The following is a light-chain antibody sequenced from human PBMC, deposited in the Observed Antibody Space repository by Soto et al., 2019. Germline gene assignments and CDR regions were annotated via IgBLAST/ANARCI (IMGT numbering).Light chain of an antibody. CDR2: DVT. J-gene: IGLJ1*01. V-gene: IGLV2-14*01. CDR1: SSDVGGYIY. CDR3: SSYTTSSSDV. Sequence: QSVLAQPASVSGYPGQSITISCTGTSSDVGGYIYVSWYQQHPGKAPKLMIYDVTSRPSGVSYRFSGSKSGNTASLTISGLQAEDEADYYCSSYTTSSSDVFGTGTKVTVL.